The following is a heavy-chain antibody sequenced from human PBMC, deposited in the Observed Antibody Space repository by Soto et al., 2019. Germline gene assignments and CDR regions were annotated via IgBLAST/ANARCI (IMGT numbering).Heavy chain of an antibody. D-gene: IGHD2-2*01. CDR3: ARDPPIVVVPAAPYYYGMDV. Sequence: ASVNVSCKASGYTFTSYGISWVRQAPGQGLEWMGWISAYNGNTNYAQKLQGRVTMTTDTSTSTAYMELRSLRSDDTAVYYCARDPPIVVVPAAPYYYGMDVWGQGTTVTVSS. CDR2: ISAYNGNT. CDR1: GYTFTSYG. V-gene: IGHV1-18*04. J-gene: IGHJ6*02.